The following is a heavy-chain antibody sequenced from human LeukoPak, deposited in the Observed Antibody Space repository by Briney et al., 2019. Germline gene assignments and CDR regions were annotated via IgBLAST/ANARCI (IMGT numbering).Heavy chain of an antibody. Sequence: PGGTLRLSCAASGFTFSSYSMNWVRQAPGKGLEWVSSISSSSSNKYYADSVKGRFTISRDNSKNSLYLQMNSLRAEDTAVYYCARGPMVRGPDYWGQGTLVTVSS. CDR1: GFTFSSYS. CDR3: ARGPMVRGPDY. V-gene: IGHV3-21*01. CDR2: ISSSSSNK. J-gene: IGHJ4*02. D-gene: IGHD3-10*01.